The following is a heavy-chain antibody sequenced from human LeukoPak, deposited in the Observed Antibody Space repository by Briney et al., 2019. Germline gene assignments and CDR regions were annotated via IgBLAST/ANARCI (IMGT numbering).Heavy chain of an antibody. CDR3: ARDPTISGSYSDY. CDR1: GFTFSSYM. Sequence: GGTLRLSCAASGFTFSSYMMNWVRQAPGKGLEWVSCINSNSRTIYYADSVKGRFTVSRDNAKNSLYLQMNSLRDEDTAVYYCARDPTISGSYSDYWGQEPWSPSPQ. V-gene: IGHV3-48*02. D-gene: IGHD1-26*01. J-gene: IGHJ4*01. CDR2: INSNSRTI.